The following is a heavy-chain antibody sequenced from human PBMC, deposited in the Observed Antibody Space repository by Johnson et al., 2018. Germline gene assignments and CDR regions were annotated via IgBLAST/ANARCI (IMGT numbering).Heavy chain of an antibody. CDR1: GFTFSGYW. J-gene: IGHJ3*02. CDR3: ARGFDTNAFDI. CDR2: LNSDGSTT. V-gene: IGHV3-74*02. D-gene: IGHD1-26*01. Sequence: VQLVESGGGLVQTGGSLRLSCAASGFTFSGYWMHCVRQAPGKGLVWVSRLNSDGSTTNYADSVKGRFTISRDNAKETLFLQMNSLRAEGTAVSYCARGFDTNAFDIWGQGTMVTVSS.